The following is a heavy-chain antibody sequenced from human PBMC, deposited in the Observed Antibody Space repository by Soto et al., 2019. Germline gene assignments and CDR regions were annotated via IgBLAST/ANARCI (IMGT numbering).Heavy chain of an antibody. CDR1: SDSISNYY. CDR2: MHYSGST. V-gene: IGHV4-59*08. Sequence: PSETLSLTCTVSSDSISNYYCSWFRQPPGKGLEWIGYMHYSGSTNYNPSLKSRVTISVDTSKNQFSLKLSSVTAADTAVYYCARRWGRTFDYWGQGTLVTVSS. J-gene: IGHJ4*02. CDR3: ARRWGRTFDY. D-gene: IGHD7-27*01.